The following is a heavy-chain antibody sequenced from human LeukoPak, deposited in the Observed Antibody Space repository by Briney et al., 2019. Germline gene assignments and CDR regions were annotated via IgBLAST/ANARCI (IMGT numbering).Heavy chain of an antibody. CDR2: INHSGST. J-gene: IGHJ3*02. CDR3: ARDGYNYDAFDI. Sequence: SQTLSLTCTVSGGSISSGGYYWSWIRQPPGKGLEWIGEINHSGSTNYNPSLKSRVTISVDTSKNQFSLKLSSVTAADTAVYYCARDGYNYDAFDIWGQGTMVTVSS. CDR1: GGSISSGGYY. V-gene: IGHV4-30-2*01. D-gene: IGHD5-24*01.